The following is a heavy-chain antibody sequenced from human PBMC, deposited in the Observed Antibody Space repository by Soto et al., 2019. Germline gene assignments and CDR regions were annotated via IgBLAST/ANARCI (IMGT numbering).Heavy chain of an antibody. J-gene: IGHJ6*02. CDR1: GFTFNYYP. CDR3: ARLPGPLVAVLYIYPLDGREAMSDVYV. D-gene: IGHD6-19*01. CDR2: VSFDGSNK. Sequence: QMQLVESGGGVVQPGGSLRLSCAASGFTFNYYPMHWVRQAPGKGLEWVAVVSFDGSNKYYADSVKGRFTISKDNSKNTLYLQINSLRREDTAVYYCARLPGPLVAVLYIYPLDGREAMSDVYVWVQGTTVTVSS. V-gene: IGHV3-30-3*01.